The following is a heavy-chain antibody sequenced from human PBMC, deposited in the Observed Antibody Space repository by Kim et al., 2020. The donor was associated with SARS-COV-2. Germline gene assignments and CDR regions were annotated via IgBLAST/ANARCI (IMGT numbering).Heavy chain of an antibody. CDR1: GFTFSSYA. CDR2: ISYDGSNK. CDR3: ARDALVGATSAFDI. D-gene: IGHD1-26*01. V-gene: IGHV3-30-3*01. Sequence: GGSLRLSCAASGFTFSSYAMHWVRQAPGKGLEWVAVISYDGSNKYYADSVKGRFTISRDNSKNTLYLQMNSLRAEDTAVYYCARDALVGATSAFDIWGQGTMVTVSS. J-gene: IGHJ3*02.